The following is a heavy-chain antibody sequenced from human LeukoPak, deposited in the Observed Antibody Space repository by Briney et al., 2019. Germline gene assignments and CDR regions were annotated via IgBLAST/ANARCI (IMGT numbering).Heavy chain of an antibody. CDR1: GYSISSGYY. V-gene: IGHV4-38-2*02. D-gene: IGHD5-12*01. CDR2: IYHSGTT. CDR3: ARGTSTIVATFSY. J-gene: IGHJ4*02. Sequence: SETLSLTCTVSGYSISSGYYWGWIRQPPGNGLEWIGSIYHSGTTYYNPSLKSRVTISVDTSKNQFSLRLSSVTAADTAVYYCARGTSTIVATFSYWGQGTLVTVSS.